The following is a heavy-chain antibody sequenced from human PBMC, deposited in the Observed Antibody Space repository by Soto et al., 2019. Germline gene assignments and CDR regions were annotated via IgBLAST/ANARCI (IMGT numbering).Heavy chain of an antibody. CDR1: GDSVSRSSAA. J-gene: IGHJ6*02. CDR2: THYTSKWYN. CDR3: ARGNAYYYGMDV. V-gene: IGHV6-1*01. D-gene: IGHD1-1*01. Sequence: SQTLSLTCAISGDSVSRSSAAWNWIRQSPSRGLEWLGGTHYTSKWYNDYAVSVKSRITISADTSENQFSLQLNSVTPEDTAVYYCARGNAYYYGMDVWGRGTTVTVSS.